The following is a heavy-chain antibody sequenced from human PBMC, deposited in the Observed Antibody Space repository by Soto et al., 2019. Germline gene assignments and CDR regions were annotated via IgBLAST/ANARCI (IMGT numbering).Heavy chain of an antibody. D-gene: IGHD3-3*01. CDR1: GGSFSGYY. CDR2: VNESGST. V-gene: IGHV4-34*01. Sequence: VRIQPWGTGLLKPSETLSLTCGVEGGSFSGYYWSGIRQSPGKGLAWIGEVNESGSTNYNAYLKSRVTAAVDRAKNQVSVKLTAGTAADTAVYYWARTICTSISFSFGLRYDSDVWGHGTMVTGAS. J-gene: IGHJ3*01. CDR3: ARTICTSISFSFGLRYDSDV.